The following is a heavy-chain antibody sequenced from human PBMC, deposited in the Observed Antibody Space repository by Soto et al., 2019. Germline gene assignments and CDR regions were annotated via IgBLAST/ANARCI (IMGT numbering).Heavy chain of an antibody. CDR3: ARHSWELRKTFDY. V-gene: IGHV4-61*08. CDR1: GGSISSGGYY. J-gene: IGHJ4*01. CDR2: LSYSGST. Sequence: SETLSLTCAVSGGSISSGGYYWSWIRQPPGKGLEWIGYLSYSGSTNSNPSLKSRVTISVDTSKNQFSLKLTSVTAADTAVYYCARHSWELRKTFDYWGQGTLVTVSS. D-gene: IGHD1-7*01.